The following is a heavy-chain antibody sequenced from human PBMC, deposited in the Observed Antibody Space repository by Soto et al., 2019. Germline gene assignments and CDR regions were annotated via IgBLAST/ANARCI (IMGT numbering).Heavy chain of an antibody. CDR2: LYYSGST. CDR3: ARDVSYSDNSGWAFDH. D-gene: IGHD3-22*01. CDR1: GDSISSTNDY. J-gene: IGHJ4*02. Sequence: QVQLQESGPGLVKPSQTLSLTCTVSGDSISSTNDYWSWIRQHPGKGLEWIGYLYYSGSTNYNPSLKSRVTISVDKSKNQFSLNLSSVTAADTAVYYCARDVSYSDNSGWAFDHWGQGTLVTVSS. V-gene: IGHV4-31*03.